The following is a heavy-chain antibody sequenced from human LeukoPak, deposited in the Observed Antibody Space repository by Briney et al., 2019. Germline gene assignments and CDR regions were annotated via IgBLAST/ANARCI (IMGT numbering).Heavy chain of an antibody. D-gene: IGHD3-22*01. CDR3: ARVEYYDSSGYYSIDY. CDR1: GGSFSGYY. CDR2: INHSGST. V-gene: IGHV4-34*01. Sequence: LETLSLTCAVYGGSFSGYYWSWIRQPPGKGLEWIGEINHSGSTNYNPSLKSRVTISVDTSKNQFSLKLSSVTAADTAVYYCARVEYYDSSGYYSIDYWGQGTLVTVSS. J-gene: IGHJ4*02.